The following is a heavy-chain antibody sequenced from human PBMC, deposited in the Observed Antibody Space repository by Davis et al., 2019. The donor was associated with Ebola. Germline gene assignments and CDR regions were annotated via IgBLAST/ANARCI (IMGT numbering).Heavy chain of an antibody. Sequence: GESLKISCAASGFTVSSNYMSWVRQAPGKGLEWVSVIYSGGSTYYADSVKGRFTISRHNSKNTLYLQMNSLRAEDTAVYYCAGHYYDFWRAGPSYYGMDVWGQGTTVTVSS. D-gene: IGHD3-3*01. CDR3: AGHYYDFWRAGPSYYGMDV. V-gene: IGHV3-53*04. CDR2: IYSGGST. CDR1: GFTVSSNY. J-gene: IGHJ6*02.